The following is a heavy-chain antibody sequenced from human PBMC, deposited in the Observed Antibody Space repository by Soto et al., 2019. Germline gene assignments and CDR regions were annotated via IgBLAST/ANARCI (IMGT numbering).Heavy chain of an antibody. CDR1: GYTFTSYY. CDR2: INPSGGST. J-gene: IGHJ6*02. Sequence: ASVKVSCKASGYTFTSYYMHWVRQAPGQGLEWMGIINPSGGSTSYAQKFQGRVTMTRDTSTSTVYMELSSLRSEDTAMYYCARGDYYDSSGYYSYYYGMDVWGQGTTVTVSS. V-gene: IGHV1-46*01. CDR3: ARGDYYDSSGYYSYYYGMDV. D-gene: IGHD3-22*01.